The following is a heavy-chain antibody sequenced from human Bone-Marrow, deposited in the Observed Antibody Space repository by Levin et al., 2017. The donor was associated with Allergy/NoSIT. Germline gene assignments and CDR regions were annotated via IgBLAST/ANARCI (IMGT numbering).Heavy chain of an antibody. D-gene: IGHD6-13*01. CDR3: ARAAGGGYTSSWYYFDN. CDR2: LYFSDTS. Sequence: GSLRLSCTVSGASINSRSYYWGWIRQPPGKGLEWIGSLYFSDTSYYNPSLRSRVTISVDSSKNQFSLRLNSVTAADTAMYYCARAAGGGYTSSWYYFDNWGQGTLVTVSS. CDR1: GASINSRSYY. V-gene: IGHV4-39*07. J-gene: IGHJ4*02.